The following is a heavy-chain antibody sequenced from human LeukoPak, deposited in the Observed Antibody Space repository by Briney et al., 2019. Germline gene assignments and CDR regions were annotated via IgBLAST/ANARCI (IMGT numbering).Heavy chain of an antibody. D-gene: IGHD3-3*01. CDR3: ARVTIFGYAFDI. V-gene: IGHV1-2*02. CDR2: INPNSGGT. Sequence: ASVKVSCKASGYTFTGYYMHWVRQAPGQGLVWMGWINPNSGGTNYAQKFWGRVTMTRDTSISTAYMELSRLRSDDTAVYYCARVTIFGYAFDIWGQGTMVTVSS. CDR1: GYTFTGYY. J-gene: IGHJ3*02.